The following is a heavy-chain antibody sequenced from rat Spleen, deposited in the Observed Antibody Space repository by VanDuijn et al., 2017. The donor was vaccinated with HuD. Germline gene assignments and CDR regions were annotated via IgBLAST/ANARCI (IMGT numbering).Heavy chain of an antibody. CDR2: ISYDGSST. Sequence: EVQLVESGGGLVQPGRSLKLSCAVSGITFSDYYMAWVRQAPTKGLEWVATISYDGSSTYYRDSVKGRFTISRDNAESTLYLQMDSLRSEDTATYYCSTEPLNYGGPHWFAYWGQGTLVTVSS. D-gene: IGHD1-11*01. CDR1: GITFSDYY. V-gene: IGHV5-20*01. J-gene: IGHJ3*01. CDR3: STEPLNYGGPHWFAY.